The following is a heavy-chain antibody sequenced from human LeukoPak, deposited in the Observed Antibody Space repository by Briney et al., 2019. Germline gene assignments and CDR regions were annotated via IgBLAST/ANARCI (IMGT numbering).Heavy chain of an antibody. CDR1: GGTFSSYA. J-gene: IGHJ4*02. D-gene: IGHD3-3*01. CDR2: IIPIFGTA. Sequence: ASVKVSCKASGGTFSSYAISWVRQAPGQGLEWMGGIIPIFGTANYAQKFQGRATITADESTSTAYMELSSLRSEDTAVYYCARGRLDGYYDFWSGSYFDYWGQGTLVTVSS. CDR3: ARGRLDGYYDFWSGSYFDY. V-gene: IGHV1-69*13.